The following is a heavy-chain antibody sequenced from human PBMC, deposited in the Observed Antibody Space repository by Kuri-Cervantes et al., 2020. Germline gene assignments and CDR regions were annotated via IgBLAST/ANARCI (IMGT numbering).Heavy chain of an antibody. CDR2: ISYDGSNK. V-gene: IGHV3-30*03. J-gene: IGHJ4*02. Sequence: GESLKISCAASGFTFSNFGMHWVRQAPGKGLEWVAVISYDGSNKYYADSVKGRFTISRDNSKNTLYLQMNSLRAEDTAVYFCARYCFAANCDDGSLRYWGQGILVTVSS. CDR3: ARYCFAANCDDGSLRY. D-gene: IGHD2-15*01. CDR1: GFTFSNFG.